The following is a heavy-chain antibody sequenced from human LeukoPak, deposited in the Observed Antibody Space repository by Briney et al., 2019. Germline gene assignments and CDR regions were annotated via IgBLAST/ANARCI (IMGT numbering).Heavy chain of an antibody. CDR3: AGLSGTYRPFDY. Sequence: GGSLRLSCAASGFTFSSYEMNWVRQAPGKGLEWVSYISSSGSTIFYADSVKGRFTISRDNAKNSLYLQMNSLRAEDTAVYYCAGLSGTYRPFDYWGHGTLVTVSS. D-gene: IGHD1-26*01. V-gene: IGHV3-48*03. J-gene: IGHJ4*01. CDR1: GFTFSSYE. CDR2: ISSSGSTI.